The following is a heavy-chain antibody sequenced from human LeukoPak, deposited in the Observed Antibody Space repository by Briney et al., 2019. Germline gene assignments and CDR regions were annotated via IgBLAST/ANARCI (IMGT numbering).Heavy chain of an antibody. J-gene: IGHJ4*02. CDR2: ISWNSGNI. CDR1: GFTFSSYA. Sequence: PGGSLRLSCAASGFTFSSYAMHWVRQAPGKGLEWVSRISWNSGNIGYADSVKGRFTISRDNAKNSLYLQMNSLRAEDTALYYCAKAGYSYGYLDYWGQGTLVTVSS. CDR3: AKAGYSYGYLDY. V-gene: IGHV3-9*01. D-gene: IGHD5-18*01.